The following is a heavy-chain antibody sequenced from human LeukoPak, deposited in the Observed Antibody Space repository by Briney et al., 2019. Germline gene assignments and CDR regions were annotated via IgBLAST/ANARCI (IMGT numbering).Heavy chain of an antibody. CDR2: ISYDGSNK. Sequence: PGGSLRLSCAASGFTLSSYVIHWVRQAPGKGLEWVAVISYDGSNKYYADSVKGRFTISRDNSKNTVYLQMNSLRAEDTAVYYCARAANWNDGGFDYWGQGTLVTVSS. J-gene: IGHJ4*02. V-gene: IGHV3-30*04. CDR3: ARAANWNDGGFDY. CDR1: GFTLSSYV. D-gene: IGHD1-1*01.